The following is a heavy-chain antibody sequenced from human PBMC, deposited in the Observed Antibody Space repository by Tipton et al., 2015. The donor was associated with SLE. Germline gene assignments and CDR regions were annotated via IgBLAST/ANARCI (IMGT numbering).Heavy chain of an antibody. D-gene: IGHD6-13*01. V-gene: IGHV4-39*01. CDR3: ARDIAAAGTYYFDY. CDR1: GGSISSSSYY. Sequence: TLPLTCTVSGGSISSSSYYWGWIRQPPGKGLEWIGSIYYSGSTNYNPSLKSRVIISVDTSKNQFSLKLSSVTAADTAVYYCARDIAAAGTYYFDYWGQGTLVTVSS. CDR2: IYYSGST. J-gene: IGHJ4*02.